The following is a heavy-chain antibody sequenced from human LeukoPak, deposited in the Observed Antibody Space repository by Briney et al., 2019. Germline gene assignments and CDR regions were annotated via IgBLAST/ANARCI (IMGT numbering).Heavy chain of an antibody. CDR3: ASAGGDSRSPLPFYY. Sequence: GGSLGLSCAASGFTFGSYWMSWVRQAPGKGLEWVANIKQDGSEKYYVDSVKGRFTISRDNAENSLSLQMNSLRAEDTAVYYCASAGGDSRSPLPFYYWGQGTLVTVSS. V-gene: IGHV3-7*03. J-gene: IGHJ4*02. CDR1: GFTFGSYW. CDR2: IKQDGSEK. D-gene: IGHD6-6*01.